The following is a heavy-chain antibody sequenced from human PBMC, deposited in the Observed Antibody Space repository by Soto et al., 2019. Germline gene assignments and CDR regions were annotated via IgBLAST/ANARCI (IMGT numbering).Heavy chain of an antibody. CDR3: ARAGTTYYYGMDV. J-gene: IGHJ6*02. V-gene: IGHV4-31*03. CDR1: GGSISSGGYY. D-gene: IGHD1-26*01. CDR2: IYYSGST. Sequence: QVQLQESGPGLMKPSQTLSLTCTVSGGSISSGGYYWSWIRQHPGKGLEWIGYIYYSGSTYYNPSLKSRITMSVDTSKNQFSLNLSSVTAADTAVYYCARAGTTYYYGMDVWGQGTTVTVSS.